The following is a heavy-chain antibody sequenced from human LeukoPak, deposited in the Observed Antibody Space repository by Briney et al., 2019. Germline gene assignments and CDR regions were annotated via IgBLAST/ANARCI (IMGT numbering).Heavy chain of an antibody. CDR3: ARDSGYGSGSEGTF. D-gene: IGHD3-10*01. J-gene: IGHJ4*02. Sequence: SEALSLTCTVSGDSIITTSHYWGCIRQSPGDGLEWIGSIYYTGATYYNPSLESRVTISIDTSKSRFSLELRSATAADTAVYYCARDSGYGSGSEGTFWGQGVRVTVAS. CDR2: IYYTGAT. V-gene: IGHV4-39*07. CDR1: GDSIITTSHY.